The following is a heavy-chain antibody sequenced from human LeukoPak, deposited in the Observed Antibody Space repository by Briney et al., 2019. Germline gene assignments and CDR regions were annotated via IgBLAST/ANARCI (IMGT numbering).Heavy chain of an antibody. D-gene: IGHD4/OR15-4a*01. J-gene: IGHJ4*02. CDR3: ARDATLVAFDY. V-gene: IGHV3-11*04. Sequence: GGSLRLSCAASGFTFSDYYMSWIRQAPGKGLEWLSYISSSGNIKYYTDSVKGRFTISRDNAKNSLYLQMNSLRAEDTAVYYCARDATLVAFDYWGQGTLVSVSS. CDR1: GFTFSDYY. CDR2: ISSSGNIK.